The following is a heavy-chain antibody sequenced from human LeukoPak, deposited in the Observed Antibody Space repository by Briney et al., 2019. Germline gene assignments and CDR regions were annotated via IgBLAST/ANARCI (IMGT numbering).Heavy chain of an antibody. D-gene: IGHD3-22*01. CDR1: GGSISSGDYY. CDR2: IYYSGST. J-gene: IGHJ4*02. Sequence: PSETLSLTCTVSGGSISSGDYYWSWICQPPGKGLEWIGYIYYSGSTYYNPSLKSRVTISVDTSKNQFSLKLSSVTAADTAVYYCAREVLNYYDSSGTIDYWGQGTLVTVSS. CDR3: AREVLNYYDSSGTIDY. V-gene: IGHV4-30-4*08.